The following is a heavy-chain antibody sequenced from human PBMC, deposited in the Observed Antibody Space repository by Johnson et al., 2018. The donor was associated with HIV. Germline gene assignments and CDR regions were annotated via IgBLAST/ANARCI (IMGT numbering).Heavy chain of an antibody. CDR3: AKVAVFVGDDPTGNAFDI. D-gene: IGHD3-10*02. Sequence: HVQLVESGGGLVQPGGSLRLSCEASGFIVSSYWMSWVRQAPGKGLEFVAAIDSNGGGTYYADSVQGRFTISRDNSKNTLYLQMNSLRAEDTAVYYCAKVAVFVGDDPTGNAFDIWGQGTMVTVSS. V-gene: IGHV3-64*04. J-gene: IGHJ3*02. CDR2: IDSNGGGT. CDR1: GFIVSSYW.